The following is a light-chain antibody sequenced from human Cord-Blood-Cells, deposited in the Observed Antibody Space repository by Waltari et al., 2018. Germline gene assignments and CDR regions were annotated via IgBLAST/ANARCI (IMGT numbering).Light chain of an antibody. Sequence: SALTQPASASGSPAQPITISCTGSSRDVGSYNLVSWYQQHPGKAPKLMMYEGSKRPSGVSNRFAGSKSGNTASLTISGLQAEDEADYYCCSYSGSSTWVFGGGTKLTVL. J-gene: IGLJ3*02. V-gene: IGLV2-23*01. CDR3: CSYSGSSTWV. CDR2: EGS. CDR1: SRDVGSYNL.